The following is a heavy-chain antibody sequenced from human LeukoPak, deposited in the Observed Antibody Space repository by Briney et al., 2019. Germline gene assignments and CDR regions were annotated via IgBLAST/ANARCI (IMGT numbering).Heavy chain of an antibody. D-gene: IGHD3-10*01. CDR2: ISAYNGNT. CDR3: ARQRRVLKRGGSGYYGSGSYSIAYYFDY. CDR1: VYTFTSYG. J-gene: IGHJ4*02. V-gene: IGHV1-18*04. Sequence: ASVKVSCKASVYTFTSYGISWVRQAPGQGLEWMGWISAYNGNTNYAQKLQGRVTMTTDTSTSTAYMELRSLRSDDSAVYYCARQRRVLKRGGSGYYGSGSYSIAYYFDYWGQGTLVTVSS.